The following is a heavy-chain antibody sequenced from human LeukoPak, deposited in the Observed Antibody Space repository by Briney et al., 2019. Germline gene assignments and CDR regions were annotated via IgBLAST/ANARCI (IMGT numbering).Heavy chain of an antibody. V-gene: IGHV3-23*01. CDR2: LSGYGDRT. CDR1: GFIFSTYA. D-gene: IGHD3-3*01. J-gene: IGHJ4*02. CDR3: AKYAVGETFFGDY. Sequence: GGSLRLSCAAAGFIFSTYAMCWVRQAPGKGLEWVSGLSGYGDRTYYADSVRGRFTISRDNSENTLFPQMNSLRDEDTAIYYCAKYAVGETFFGDYWGQGTLVTVSS.